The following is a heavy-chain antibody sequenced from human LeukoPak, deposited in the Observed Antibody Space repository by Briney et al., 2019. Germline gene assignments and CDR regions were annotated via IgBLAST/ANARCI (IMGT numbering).Heavy chain of an antibody. CDR2: IYYSGST. CDR1: GGSISNNY. D-gene: IGHD3-22*01. CDR3: ARGGSAYSLDY. J-gene: IGHJ4*02. Sequence: SETLSLTCTVSGGSISNNYWSWIRQPPGKGLEWVGYIYYSGSTNYNPSLKSRVLISVDTSRNQFSLKLTSVTAADTAVYYCARGGSAYSLDYWGQGTLVTVSS. V-gene: IGHV4-59*08.